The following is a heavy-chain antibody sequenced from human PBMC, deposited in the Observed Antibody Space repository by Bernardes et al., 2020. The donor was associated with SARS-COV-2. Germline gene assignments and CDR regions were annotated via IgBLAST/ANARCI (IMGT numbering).Heavy chain of an antibody. CDR2: IKSKTDGGTT. Sequence: GGSLRLSCAASGLTFSNAWMSWVRQAPGKGLEWVGRIKSKTDGGTTDYAAPVKGRFIISRDDLKNTLYLQMNSLKTEDTAVYYCATDLRVYYDIWRVIPRHYYFGMDVWGQGTTVTVSS. CDR1: GLTFSNAW. J-gene: IGHJ6*02. CDR3: ATDLRVYYDIWRVIPRHYYFGMDV. V-gene: IGHV3-15*01. D-gene: IGHD3-3*01.